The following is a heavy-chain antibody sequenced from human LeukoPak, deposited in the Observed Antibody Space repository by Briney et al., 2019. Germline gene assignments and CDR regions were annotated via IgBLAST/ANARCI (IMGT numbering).Heavy chain of an antibody. J-gene: IGHJ4*02. CDR3: ARLWGGYVGY. CDR2: IYTSGST. D-gene: IGHD5-12*01. V-gene: IGHV4-61*02. CDR1: GGSLSSGSYY. Sequence: SQTLSLTCTVSGGSLSSGSYYWSSIRQPAGKGLEWIGRIYTSGSTNYNPPLKSRVTISVDTSKNQFSLKLSSVTAADTAVYYCARLWGGYVGYWGQGTLVTVSS.